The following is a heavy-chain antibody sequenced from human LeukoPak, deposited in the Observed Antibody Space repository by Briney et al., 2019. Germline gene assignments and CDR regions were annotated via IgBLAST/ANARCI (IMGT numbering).Heavy chain of an antibody. J-gene: IGHJ6*02. D-gene: IGHD3-10*01. Sequence: GESLKISCKGSGYSFTSYWIGWVRQMPGKGLEWMGIIYPGDSDTRYSPSFQGQVTISADKSISTAYLQWSSLKASDTAMHYCARSLYYYGSGSYYPDGRYYYYGMDVWGQGTTVTVSS. CDR1: GYSFTSYW. CDR3: ARSLYYYGSGSYYPDGRYYYYGMDV. CDR2: IYPGDSDT. V-gene: IGHV5-51*01.